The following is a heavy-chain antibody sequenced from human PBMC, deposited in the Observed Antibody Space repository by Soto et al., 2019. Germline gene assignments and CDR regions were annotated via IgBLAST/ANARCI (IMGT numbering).Heavy chain of an antibody. D-gene: IGHD2-2*01. J-gene: IGHJ6*03. V-gene: IGHV4-31*02. Sequence: LSLTCTVSGGSISSGGYYWSWIRQHPGKGLEWIGYIYYSGSTYYNPSLKSRVTISVDTSKNQFSLKLNSVTAADTAVYYCAREWRNPGDSSSYCSSTSCYDYYYYMDVWGKGTTVTSP. CDR1: GGSISSGGYY. CDR2: IYYSGST. CDR3: AREWRNPGDSSSYCSSTSCYDYYYYMDV.